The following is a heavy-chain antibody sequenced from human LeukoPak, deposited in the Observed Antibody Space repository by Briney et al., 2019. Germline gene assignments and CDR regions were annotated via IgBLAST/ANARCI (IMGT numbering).Heavy chain of an antibody. CDR1: GYTFTSYN. Sequence: EASVKVSCQTSGYTFTSYNMHWVGLAPGQGVEWMGVVNPSSGDTSFEQKFQGRVTMTRDTSTNTVYMELSSLRSEDTAVYYCARRSVTFSFDYWGQGTLVTVSS. D-gene: IGHD3-16*01. CDR2: VNPSSGDT. J-gene: IGHJ4*02. CDR3: ARRSVTFSFDY. V-gene: IGHV1-46*01.